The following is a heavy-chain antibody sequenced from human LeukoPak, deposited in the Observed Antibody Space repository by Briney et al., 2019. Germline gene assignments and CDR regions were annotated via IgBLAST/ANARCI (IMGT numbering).Heavy chain of an antibody. CDR2: ISGSGGST. CDR3: ARDVTARNYFDS. V-gene: IGHV3-23*01. J-gene: IGHJ4*02. CDR1: GFTFSSYA. D-gene: IGHD2-21*02. Sequence: HTGGSLRLSCAASGFTFSSYAMSWFGQAPGKGREGFSAISGSGGSTYYADSVKGRFTISRDNAKNSLSLHMTNLRVEDTAIYYCARDVTARNYFDSWGQGTLVTVSS.